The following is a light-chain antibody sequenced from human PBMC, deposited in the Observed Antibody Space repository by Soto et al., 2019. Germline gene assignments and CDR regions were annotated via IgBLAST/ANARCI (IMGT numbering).Light chain of an antibody. Sequence: DIQMTQYPSTLCASVGDRVTITCRASQSISSWLAWYQQKPGKAPKLLIYKASSLESGVPSRFSGSGSGTEFTLTISSLQPDDFATYYCQQYDSYWTFGQGTKVDIK. J-gene: IGKJ1*01. V-gene: IGKV1-5*03. CDR2: KAS. CDR1: QSISSW. CDR3: QQYDSYWT.